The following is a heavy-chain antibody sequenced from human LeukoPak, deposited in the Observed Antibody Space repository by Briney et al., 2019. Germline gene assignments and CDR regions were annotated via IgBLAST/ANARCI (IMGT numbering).Heavy chain of an antibody. CDR2: MNPNSGNT. V-gene: IGHV1-8*01. Sequence: GASVKVSCKASGYTFTSYDINWVRQATGQGLEWMGWMNPNSGNTGYAQKFQGRVTMTRNTSISTAYMELSSLRSEDTAVYYCAKGIPLDYYYYGMDVWGQGTTVTVSS. CDR1: GYTFTSYD. CDR3: AKGIPLDYYYYGMDV. J-gene: IGHJ6*02.